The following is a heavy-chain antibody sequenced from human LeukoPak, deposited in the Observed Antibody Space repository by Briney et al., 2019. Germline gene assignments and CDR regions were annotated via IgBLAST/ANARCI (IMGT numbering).Heavy chain of an antibody. CDR3: ARSGWSPDYYYYYMDV. D-gene: IGHD6-19*01. Sequence: ASVKVSCKASGYTFTSYDINWVRQATGQGLEWMGWMNPNSGNTGYAQKFQGRVTMTRNTSISTACMELSSLRSEDTAVYYCARSGWSPDYYYYYMDVWGKGTTVTVSS. J-gene: IGHJ6*03. V-gene: IGHV1-8*01. CDR2: MNPNSGNT. CDR1: GYTFTSYD.